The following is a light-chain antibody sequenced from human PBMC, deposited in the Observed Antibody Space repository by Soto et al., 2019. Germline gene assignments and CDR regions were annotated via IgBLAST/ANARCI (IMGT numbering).Light chain of an antibody. CDR3: QSYDSSLTVV. V-gene: IGLV1-40*01. J-gene: IGLJ2*01. CDR1: SSNIGAGYD. CDR2: GNT. Sequence: QSVLTQPPSVSGAPGQRVTISCTGSSSNIGAGYDVHWYQQFPGTTPKFLIYGNTNRPSGVPDRFSASNSGTSASLDITGLQAEDEAEYFCQSYDSSLTVVFGGGTKVTVL.